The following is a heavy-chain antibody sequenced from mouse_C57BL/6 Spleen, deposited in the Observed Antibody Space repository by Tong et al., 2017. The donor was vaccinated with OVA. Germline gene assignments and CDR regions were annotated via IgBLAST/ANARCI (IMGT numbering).Heavy chain of an antibody. Sequence: EVQLQESGAELVRPGASVKLSCTASGFNIKDDYMHWVKQRPEQGLEWIGWIDPENGDTEYASKFQGKATITADTSSNTAYLQLSSLTSEDTAVYYCTTLYFYGSSPSFAYWGEVTLVSVSA. J-gene: IGHJ3*01. CDR3: TTLYFYGSSPSFAY. D-gene: IGHD1-1*01. V-gene: IGHV14-4*01. CDR1: GFNIKDDY. CDR2: IDPENGDT.